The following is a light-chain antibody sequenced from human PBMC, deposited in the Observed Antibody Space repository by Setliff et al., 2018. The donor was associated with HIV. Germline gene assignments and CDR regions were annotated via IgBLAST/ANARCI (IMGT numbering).Light chain of an antibody. V-gene: IGLV2-11*01. CDR1: SSDVGGYNY. CDR3: CSYAGSYTSLYV. J-gene: IGLJ1*01. Sequence: SVLTQPRSVSGSPGQSVTISCTGTSSDVGGYNYVSWYQHLPGKAPKLMIYDVTQRPSGVPDRFSGSKSGNTASLTISGLQSEDEADYYCCSYAGSYTSLYVFGTGTKVTVL. CDR2: DVT.